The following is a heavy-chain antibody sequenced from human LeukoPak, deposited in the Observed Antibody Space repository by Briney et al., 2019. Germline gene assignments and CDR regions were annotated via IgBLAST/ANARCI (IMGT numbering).Heavy chain of an antibody. CDR3: ARGTAAVY. J-gene: IGHJ4*02. CDR2: ISYRGAT. D-gene: IGHD6-25*01. Sequence: SETLSLTCTVSGGSISSSSYYWGWIRQPPGKGLEWIGYISYRGATNSNPSLKSRVTVSLDMSKNQFSLKLNSVTAADTAVYYCARGTAAVYWGQGTLVTVSS. CDR1: GGSISSSSYY. V-gene: IGHV4-61*05.